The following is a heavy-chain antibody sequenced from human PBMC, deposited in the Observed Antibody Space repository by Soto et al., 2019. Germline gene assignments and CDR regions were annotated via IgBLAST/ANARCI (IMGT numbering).Heavy chain of an antibody. CDR2: IWYDGNTK. Sequence: QIQLVESGGGVVQPGRSLRLSCTASGFTFNSYGVNWVRQAPGKGLEWVAVIWYDGNTKYYADSVKGRFTISRDNLRSTVYLQMNSLTAEDTAVYYCARPLVAPVAGPYYYGMDVWGQGTTVTVSS. CDR1: GFTFNSYG. D-gene: IGHD6-19*01. V-gene: IGHV3-33*01. CDR3: ARPLVAPVAGPYYYGMDV. J-gene: IGHJ6*02.